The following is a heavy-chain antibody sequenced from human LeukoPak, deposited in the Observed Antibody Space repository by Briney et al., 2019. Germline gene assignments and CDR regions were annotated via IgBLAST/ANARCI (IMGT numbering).Heavy chain of an antibody. J-gene: IGHJ4*02. CDR2: INPNSGGT. V-gene: IGHV1-2*02. CDR1: GYTFTGYY. Sequence: ASVKVSCKASGYTFTGYYMHWVRQAPGQGLEWMGWINPNSGGTNYAQKFQGRVTMTRDTSISTAYMELSRLRSDDTAVYYCANGYSSSWYPLDYWGQGTLVTVSS. D-gene: IGHD6-13*01. CDR3: ANGYSSSWYPLDY.